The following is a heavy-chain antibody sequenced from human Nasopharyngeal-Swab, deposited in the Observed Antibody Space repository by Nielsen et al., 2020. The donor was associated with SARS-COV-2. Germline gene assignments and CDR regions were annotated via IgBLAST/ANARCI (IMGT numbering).Heavy chain of an antibody. D-gene: IGHD6-25*01. J-gene: IGHJ4*02. CDR3: ATTGYSSVYYVH. CDR2: INHSGST. CDR1: GGSFSSYY. V-gene: IGHV4-34*01. Sequence: SETLSLTCGVYGGSFSSYYWSWIRQPPGKGLEWIGEINHSGSTNYNPSLESRATLSVDTSKNQFSLNLISVTAADTAVYYCATTGYSSVYYVHWGQGVLVTVSS.